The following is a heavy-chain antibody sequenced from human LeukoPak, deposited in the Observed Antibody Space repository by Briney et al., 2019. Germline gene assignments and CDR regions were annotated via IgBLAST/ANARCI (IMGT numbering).Heavy chain of an antibody. D-gene: IGHD6-6*01. CDR3: ARDLIAARPDESWFDP. Sequence: AGGSLRLSCAASGFTFSRYSMKWVRQAAGKGLEWVSSISSSSSYIYYADSVKGRFTISRDNAKNSLYLQMNSLRAEDTAVYYCARDLIAARPDESWFDPWGQGTLVTVSS. CDR1: GFTFSRYS. V-gene: IGHV3-21*01. J-gene: IGHJ5*02. CDR2: ISSSSSYI.